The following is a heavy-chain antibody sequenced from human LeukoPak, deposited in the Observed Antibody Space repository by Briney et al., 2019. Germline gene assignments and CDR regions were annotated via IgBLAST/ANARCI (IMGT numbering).Heavy chain of an antibody. CDR2: IYPGDSDT. Sequence: GESLKISCKGSGYSFTSYWIGWVRQMPGKGLEWMGIIYPGDSDTRYSPSFQGQVTISADKSISTAYLQWSSLKASDTAMYYCARLVDGHSSGYYFDYWGQGTLVTASS. V-gene: IGHV5-51*01. CDR1: GYSFTSYW. J-gene: IGHJ4*02. CDR3: ARLVDGHSSGYYFDY. D-gene: IGHD3-22*01.